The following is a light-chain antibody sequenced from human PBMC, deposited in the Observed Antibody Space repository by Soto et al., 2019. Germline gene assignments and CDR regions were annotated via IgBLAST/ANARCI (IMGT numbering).Light chain of an antibody. Sequence: DIQITQSPSTLSASIGDRVTITCRASQSINTWLAWYQQRPGKAPKLLVYDASSLESGVPSRFRGSGSGTEFTLTISSLQADDFATYFCQQYNSYSWTFGQGTKVDIK. CDR1: QSINTW. CDR2: DAS. V-gene: IGKV1-5*01. CDR3: QQYNSYSWT. J-gene: IGKJ1*01.